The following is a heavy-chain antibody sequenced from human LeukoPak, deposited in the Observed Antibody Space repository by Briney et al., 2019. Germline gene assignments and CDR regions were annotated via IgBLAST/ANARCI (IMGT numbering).Heavy chain of an antibody. CDR1: GGTFSSYA. J-gene: IGHJ4*02. Sequence: SVKVSCKASGGTFSSYAISWVRQAPGQGLEWMGGIIPIFGTANYAQKFQGRVTIIADESTSTAYMELSSLRSEDTAVYYCARDQGYDSSDGFDYWGQGTLVTVSS. D-gene: IGHD3-22*01. CDR2: IIPIFGTA. V-gene: IGHV1-69*13. CDR3: ARDQGYDSSDGFDY.